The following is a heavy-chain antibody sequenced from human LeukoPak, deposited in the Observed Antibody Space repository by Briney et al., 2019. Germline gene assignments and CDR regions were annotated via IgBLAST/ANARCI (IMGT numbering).Heavy chain of an antibody. CDR1: GYTLTELS. CDR2: FDPEDGET. D-gene: IGHD6-13*01. Sequence: ASVKVSCKVSGYTLTELSMHWVRRAPGKGLEWMGGFDPEDGETIYAQKFQGRVTITEDTSTDTAYMELRSLRSEDTAVYYCATAGQLVRAFDIWGQGTMVTVSS. V-gene: IGHV1-24*01. J-gene: IGHJ3*02. CDR3: ATAGQLVRAFDI.